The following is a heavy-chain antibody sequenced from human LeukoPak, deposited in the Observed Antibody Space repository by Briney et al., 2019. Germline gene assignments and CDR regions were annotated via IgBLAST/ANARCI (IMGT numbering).Heavy chain of an antibody. V-gene: IGHV4-39*07. Sequence: SETLSLTCTVSGGSISSSSYYWGWLRQPPGKGLEWIGSIYYSGSTYYNPSLKSRVTISVHTSKNQFSLKLSSVTAADTAVYYCARTHDSSSWLWYFDYWGQGTLVTVSS. D-gene: IGHD6-13*01. J-gene: IGHJ4*02. CDR3: ARTHDSSSWLWYFDY. CDR1: GGSISSSSYY. CDR2: IYYSGST.